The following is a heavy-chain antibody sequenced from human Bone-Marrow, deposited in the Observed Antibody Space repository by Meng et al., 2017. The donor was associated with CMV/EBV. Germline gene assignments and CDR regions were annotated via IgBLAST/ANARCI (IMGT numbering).Heavy chain of an antibody. J-gene: IGHJ3*02. CDR3: ARATYYYDSGAFDI. CDR1: GFTFSSYA. CDR2: IYSGGST. Sequence: GESLKISCAASGFTFSSYAMSWVRQAPGKGLEWVSVIYSGGSTYYADSVKGRFTISRDNSKNTLYLQMNSLRAEDTAVYYCARATYYYDSGAFDIWGQGTMVTVSS. D-gene: IGHD3-22*01. V-gene: IGHV3-53*01.